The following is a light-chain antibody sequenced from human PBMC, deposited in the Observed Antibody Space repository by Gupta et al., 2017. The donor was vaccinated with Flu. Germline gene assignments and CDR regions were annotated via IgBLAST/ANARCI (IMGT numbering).Light chain of an antibody. CDR1: SSNIGSHS. V-gene: IGLV1-44*01. CDR3: ATWDDTLNVV. J-gene: IGLJ3*02. CDR2: SDN. Sequence: QSVVSQPPSASGTPGKRVPISCSGSSSNIGSHSVNWYQHLPGTTPKLLIYSDNQRPSGVPDRFSGSKSGTSASLAISGLQSEDEADYYCATWDDTLNVVFGGGTKLTVL.